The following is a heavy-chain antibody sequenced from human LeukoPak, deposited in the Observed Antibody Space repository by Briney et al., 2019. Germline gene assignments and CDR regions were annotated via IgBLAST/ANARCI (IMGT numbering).Heavy chain of an antibody. CDR2: INPSGDFR. Sequence: GASVKVSCKASGYTFDTHWMHWVRQAPGQGLEWMGIINPSGDFRSYAQKFQGRVTVTRDMSTRTVYMELSDLEPEDTAVYYCARDYSGEWEQLTGWWFDPWGQGTLVIVSS. CDR3: ARDYSGEWEQLTGWWFDP. CDR1: GYTFDTHW. J-gene: IGHJ5*02. D-gene: IGHD1-26*01. V-gene: IGHV1-46*02.